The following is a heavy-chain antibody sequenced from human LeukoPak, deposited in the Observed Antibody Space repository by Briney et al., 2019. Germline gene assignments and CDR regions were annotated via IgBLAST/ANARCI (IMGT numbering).Heavy chain of an antibody. J-gene: IGHJ4*02. CDR2: IYYSGST. D-gene: IGHD6-13*01. V-gene: IGHV4-59*08. CDR1: GGSISSYY. CDR3: ARHGYSSSWYGY. Sequence: PSETLSLTCTVSGGSISSYYWSWIRQPPGKGLEWIGYIYYSGSTNYNPSLKSRVTISVDTSKNQFSLKLSSVTAADTAVYYCARHGYSSSWYGYWGQGPLVTVSS.